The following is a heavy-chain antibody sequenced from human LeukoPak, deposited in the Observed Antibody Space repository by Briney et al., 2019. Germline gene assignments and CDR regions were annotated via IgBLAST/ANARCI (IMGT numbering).Heavy chain of an antibody. J-gene: IGHJ5*02. CDR1: GGPFSGYY. CDR3: AREEWFDP. V-gene: IGHV4-30-4*01. CDR2: IYYSGST. Sequence: SETLSLTCTVSGGPFSGYYWSWIRQPPGKGLEWIGYIYYSGSTYYNPSLKSRLTISVDTSKNQFSLKLSSVTAADTAVYYCAREEWFDPWGQGTLVTVSS.